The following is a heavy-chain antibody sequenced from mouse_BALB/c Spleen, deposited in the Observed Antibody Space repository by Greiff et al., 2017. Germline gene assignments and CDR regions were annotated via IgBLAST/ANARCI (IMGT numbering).Heavy chain of an antibody. CDR3: VRHNYRYDGFDY. Sequence: EVHLVESGGGLVQPKGSLKLSCAASGFTFNTYAMNWVRQAPGKGLEWVARIRSKSNNYATYYADSVKDRFTISRDESQSMHYLQMNNLKTEDTAMYYCVRHNYRYDGFDYWGQGTTLTVSS. CDR1: GFTFNTYA. CDR2: IRSKSNNYAT. V-gene: IGHV10-1*02. D-gene: IGHD2-14*01. J-gene: IGHJ2*01.